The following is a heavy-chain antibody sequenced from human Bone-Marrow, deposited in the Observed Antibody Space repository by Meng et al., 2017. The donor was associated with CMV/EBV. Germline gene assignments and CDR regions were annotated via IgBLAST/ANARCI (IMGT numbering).Heavy chain of an antibody. Sequence: GSLRLSCAASGFTFSSHWMTWVRQAPGKGLEWVANINQDENQKNYVDSVKGRFTISRDNAKNSLFLQMNRLGAEDTAVYYCARVAAAGRGMDVWGQGTTVTVSS. J-gene: IGHJ6*02. V-gene: IGHV3-7*04. CDR3: ARVAAAGRGMDV. CDR1: GFTFSSHW. D-gene: IGHD6-13*01. CDR2: INQDENQK.